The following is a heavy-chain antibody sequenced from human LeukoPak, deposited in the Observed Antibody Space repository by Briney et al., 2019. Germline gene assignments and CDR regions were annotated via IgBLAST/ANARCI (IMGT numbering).Heavy chain of an antibody. V-gene: IGHV3-23*01. CDR2: ISGSGGST. D-gene: IGHD5-24*01. CDR3: ARETPRRGETRDGYR. Sequence: GGSLRLSCAASGFTFSSYSMSWVRQAPGKGLEWVSAISGSGGSTYYADSVKGRFTISRDNPKNLLFLQINSLRVEDTAVYYCARETPRRGETRDGYRWGQGTVVTVSS. CDR1: GFTFSSYS. J-gene: IGHJ4*02.